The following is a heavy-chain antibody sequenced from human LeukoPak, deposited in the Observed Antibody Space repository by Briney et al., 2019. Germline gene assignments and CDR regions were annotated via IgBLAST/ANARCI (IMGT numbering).Heavy chain of an antibody. CDR3: AKVKRVTMVRGTNWFDP. V-gene: IGHV3-23*01. Sequence: GGSLRLSCAASGSTFSGSAISWGPEGPGEGLGWGSPICGSGGSTYYADSVKGRFTISRDNSKNTLYLQMNSLRAEDTAVYYCAKVKRVTMVRGTNWFDPWGQGTLVTVSS. CDR1: GSTFSGSA. J-gene: IGHJ5*02. CDR2: ICGSGGST. D-gene: IGHD3-10*01.